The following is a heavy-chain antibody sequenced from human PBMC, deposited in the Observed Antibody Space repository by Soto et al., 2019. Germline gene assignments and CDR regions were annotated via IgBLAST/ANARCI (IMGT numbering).Heavy chain of an antibody. V-gene: IGHV3-21*01. CDR2: ISSSSSYI. CDR1: GFTFSSYS. CDR3: ARARHYYGSSGYYVDAFDI. D-gene: IGHD3-22*01. Sequence: EVQLVESGGGLVKPGGSLRLSCAASGFTFSSYSMNWVRQAPGKGLEWVSSISSSSSYIYYADSVKGRFTISRDNAKNSLYLQTNSLRAEDTAVYYCARARHYYGSSGYYVDAFDIWGQRTMVTVSS. J-gene: IGHJ3*02.